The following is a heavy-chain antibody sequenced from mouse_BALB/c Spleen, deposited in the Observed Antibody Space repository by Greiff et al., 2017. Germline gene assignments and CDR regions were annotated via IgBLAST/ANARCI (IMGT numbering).Heavy chain of an antibody. Sequence: EVQRVESGPGLVKPSQSLSLTCTVTGYSITSDYAWNWIRQFPGNKLEWMGYISYSGSTSYNPSLKSRISITRDTSKNQFFLQLNSVTTEDTATYYCASLITTVVATDYAMDYWGQGTSVTVSS. CDR1: GYSITSDYA. V-gene: IGHV3-2*02. J-gene: IGHJ4*01. D-gene: IGHD1-1*01. CDR2: ISYSGST. CDR3: ASLITTVVATDYAMDY.